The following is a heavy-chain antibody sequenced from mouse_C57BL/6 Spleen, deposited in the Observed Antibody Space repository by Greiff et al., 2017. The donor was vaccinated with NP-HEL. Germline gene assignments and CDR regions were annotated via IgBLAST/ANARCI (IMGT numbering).Heavy chain of an antibody. CDR2: FHPYNDDT. Sequence: VQVVESGAELVKPGASVKMSCKASGYTFTTYPIEWMKQNHGKSLEWIGNFHPYNDDTKYNEKFKGKATLTVEKSSSTVYLELSRLTSDDSAVYYCARRGYDYGVFDYWGQGTTLTVSS. V-gene: IGHV1-47*01. J-gene: IGHJ2*01. D-gene: IGHD2-4*01. CDR1: GYTFTTYP. CDR3: ARRGYDYGVFDY.